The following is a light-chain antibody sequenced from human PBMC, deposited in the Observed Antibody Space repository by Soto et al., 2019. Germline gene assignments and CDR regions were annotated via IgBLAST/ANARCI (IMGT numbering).Light chain of an antibody. Sequence: EAVLAQSPATPSVSTGERATVSSTPSQSVATNLAWYQQRPGQARRLLIYGASERGVGLPARFSGSGSGTEFTLTITSLQSEDFAVYSCQQYNNWPQTFGQGTKVDIK. V-gene: IGKV3-15*01. CDR2: GAS. CDR1: QSVATN. CDR3: QQYNNWPQT. J-gene: IGKJ1*01.